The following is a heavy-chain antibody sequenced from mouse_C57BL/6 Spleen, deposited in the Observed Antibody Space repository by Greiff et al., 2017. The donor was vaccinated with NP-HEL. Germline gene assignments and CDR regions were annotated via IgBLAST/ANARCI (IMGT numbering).Heavy chain of an antibody. Sequence: DVKLVESEGGLVQPGSSMKLSCTASGFTFSDYYMAWVRQVPEKGLEWVANINYDGSSTYYLDSLKSRFIISRDNAKNILYLQMSSLKSEDTATYYCARLRRGDYYAMDYWGQGTSVTVSS. CDR2: INYDGSST. CDR3: ARLRRGDYYAMDY. CDR1: GFTFSDYY. J-gene: IGHJ4*01. V-gene: IGHV5-16*01. D-gene: IGHD2-12*01.